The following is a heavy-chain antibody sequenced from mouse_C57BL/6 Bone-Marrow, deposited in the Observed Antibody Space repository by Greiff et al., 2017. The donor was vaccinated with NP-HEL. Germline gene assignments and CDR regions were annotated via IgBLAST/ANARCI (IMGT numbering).Heavy chain of an antibody. Sequence: EVQGVESGAELVRPGASVKLSCTASGFNIKDDYMHWVKQRPEQGLEWIGWIDPENGDTEYASKFQGKATITADTSSNTAYLQLSSLTSEYTAVYYCTTVPYYGYLYWGQGTTLTVSS. CDR1: GFNIKDDY. J-gene: IGHJ2*01. CDR2: IDPENGDT. CDR3: TTVPYYGYLY. V-gene: IGHV14-4*01. D-gene: IGHD2-9*01.